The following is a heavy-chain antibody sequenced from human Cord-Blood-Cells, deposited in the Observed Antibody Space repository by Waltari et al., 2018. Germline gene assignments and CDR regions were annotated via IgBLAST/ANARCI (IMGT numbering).Heavy chain of an antibody. CDR1: GGSISSYY. V-gene: IGHV4-59*01. CDR2: IYYSGST. D-gene: IGHD6-13*01. CDR3: AGSPDSSSWYYVDY. J-gene: IGHJ4*02. Sequence: QVQLQASGPGLVKPSETLSLTCTVSGGSISSYYWSWIRQPPGKGLEWIGYIYYSGSTNDNPSRKSRVTISVDTSKNQFSLKLRSVTAADTAVYYCAGSPDSSSWYYVDYWGQGTLVTVSS.